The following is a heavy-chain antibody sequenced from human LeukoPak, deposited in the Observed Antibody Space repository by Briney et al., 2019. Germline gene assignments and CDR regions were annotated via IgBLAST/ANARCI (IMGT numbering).Heavy chain of an antibody. D-gene: IGHD6-6*01. CDR3: VKASSSSPQYNRFDA. J-gene: IGHJ5*02. Sequence: GGSLRLSCAVSGFIFSNYAMSWVRQAPGKGLEWVSVASGTGGRTYYADSVKGRFTISRDNSKNTLYLQMNSLRAEDTALYYCVKASSSSPQYNRFDAWGQGTLVTVSS. V-gene: IGHV3-23*01. CDR1: GFIFSNYA. CDR2: ASGTGGRT.